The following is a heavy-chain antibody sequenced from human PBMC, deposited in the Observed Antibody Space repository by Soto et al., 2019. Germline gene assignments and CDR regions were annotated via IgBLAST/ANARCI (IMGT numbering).Heavy chain of an antibody. CDR1: GYTFTSYG. D-gene: IGHD6-13*01. Sequence: ASVKVSCKASGYTFTSYGIHWVRQAPGQRLEWMGWINAANGDTKYSPKFQGRVTITRDTSASTAYMELSSLRSEGTAVYYCVRRHVSATGIDWFDPWGQGTLVNVSS. J-gene: IGHJ5*02. CDR3: VRRHVSATGIDWFDP. V-gene: IGHV1-3*01. CDR2: INAANGDT.